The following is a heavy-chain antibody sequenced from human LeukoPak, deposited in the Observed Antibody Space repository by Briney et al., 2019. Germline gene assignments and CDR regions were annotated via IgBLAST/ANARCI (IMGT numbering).Heavy chain of an antibody. J-gene: IGHJ4*02. CDR3: ARDGCSGGSCNGGIDY. CDR2: IYHSGST. D-gene: IGHD2-15*01. CDR1: GYSISSGYY. V-gene: IGHV4-38-2*02. Sequence: SETLSLTCAVSGYSISSGYYWGWIRQPPGKGLEWIGSIYHSGSTYYNPSLKSRVTISVDTSKNQFSLKLSSVTAADTAVYYCARDGCSGGSCNGGIDYWGQGTLVTVSS.